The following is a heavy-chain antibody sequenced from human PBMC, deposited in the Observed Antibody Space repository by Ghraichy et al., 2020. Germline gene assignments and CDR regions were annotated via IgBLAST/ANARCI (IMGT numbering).Heavy chain of an antibody. Sequence: GGSLRLSCAASGFTFSSYAMSWVRQAPGKGLEWVSAISGSGGSTYYADSVKGRFTISRDNSKNTLYLQMNSLRAEDTAVYYCAKVAYDSSGYYLVYDYWGQGTLVTVSS. CDR2: ISGSGGST. CDR3: AKVAYDSSGYYLVYDY. V-gene: IGHV3-23*01. CDR1: GFTFSSYA. J-gene: IGHJ4*02. D-gene: IGHD3-22*01.